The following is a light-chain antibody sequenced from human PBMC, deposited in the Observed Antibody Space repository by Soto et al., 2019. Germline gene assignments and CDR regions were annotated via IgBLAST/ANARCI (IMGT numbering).Light chain of an antibody. Sequence: QPVLTQPPSASGAPGQRVTISCSGSSSNIGSKTVNWYQQLPGTAPKLLIYNNNRRPSGVPDRFSGSKSGTSASLAISGLQSEDEADYYCAAWDDSLIGVVFGGGTKLTVL. V-gene: IGLV1-44*01. J-gene: IGLJ2*01. CDR2: NNN. CDR1: SSNIGSKT. CDR3: AAWDDSLIGVV.